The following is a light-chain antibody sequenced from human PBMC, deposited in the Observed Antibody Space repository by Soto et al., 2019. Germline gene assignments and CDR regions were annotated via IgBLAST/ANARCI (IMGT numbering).Light chain of an antibody. CDR3: PKYNSAPGT. Sequence: DIQMPQSPSSLSASVGDRVTITCRASQGTSNYLAWYQQKPGTVPQLLIYAASTLQLGVPPRFSGSGSGTDYTLTSSSLQPEDVATYYCPKYNSAPGTFGQGTKVEIK. J-gene: IGKJ1*01. CDR1: QGTSNY. CDR2: AAS. V-gene: IGKV1-27*01.